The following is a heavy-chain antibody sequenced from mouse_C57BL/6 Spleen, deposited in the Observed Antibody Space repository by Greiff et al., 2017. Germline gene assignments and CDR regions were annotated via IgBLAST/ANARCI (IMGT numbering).Heavy chain of an antibody. CDR3: ARQTAQGYFDY. CDR2: ISSGGSYT. Sequence: EVQLVESGGDLVKPGGSLKLSCAASGFTFSSYGMSWVRQTPDKRLEWVATISSGGSYTYYPDSVKGRFTISRDNAKNTLYLQMSSLKSEDTAMYYCARQTAQGYFDYWGQGTTLTVSS. CDR1: GFTFSSYG. D-gene: IGHD3-2*02. J-gene: IGHJ2*01. V-gene: IGHV5-6*01.